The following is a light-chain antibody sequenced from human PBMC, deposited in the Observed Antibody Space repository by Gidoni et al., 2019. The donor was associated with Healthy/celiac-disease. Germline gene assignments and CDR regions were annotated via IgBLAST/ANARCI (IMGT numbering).Light chain of an antibody. CDR1: QSISSY. CDR3: QQSYSTPYS. J-gene: IGKJ2*03. Sequence: DIQMTQSPSSLSASVGDRVTITCRASQSISSYLNWYQQKPGKAPKLLIYAASSLQSGFPSRVSGSGSGTDFTLNISSLQPEDFATYYCQQSYSTPYSFGQGTKLEIK. V-gene: IGKV1-39*01. CDR2: AAS.